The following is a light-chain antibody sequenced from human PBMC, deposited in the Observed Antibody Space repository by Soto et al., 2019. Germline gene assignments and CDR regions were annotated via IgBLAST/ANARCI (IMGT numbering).Light chain of an antibody. CDR2: GAS. Sequence: ETEMTQSPATLSVSPGERATLSCRASQSVRSNLAWYQQKPGQAPRLLMYGASTRATGIPARFSGSGSGTEFTLTISSLQSEDFGVYYCQQYNNLLITFGQGTRLEIK. CDR3: QQYNNLLIT. CDR1: QSVRSN. J-gene: IGKJ5*01. V-gene: IGKV3-15*01.